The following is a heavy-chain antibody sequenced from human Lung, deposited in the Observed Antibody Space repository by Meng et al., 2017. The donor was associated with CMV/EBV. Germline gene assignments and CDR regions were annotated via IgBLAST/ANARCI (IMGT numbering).Heavy chain of an antibody. D-gene: IGHD1-26*01. J-gene: IGHJ4*02. Sequence: ASGFNFSSYWMNWVRQAPGKGLVWVSRINSDESTTNYADSVKSRFTISRDNAKSTLYLQMNSLRAEDTAVYYCARDQGGSSRGVDYWGQGTLVTVSS. CDR2: INSDESTT. CDR1: GFNFSSYW. CDR3: ARDQGGSSRGVDY. V-gene: IGHV3-74*01.